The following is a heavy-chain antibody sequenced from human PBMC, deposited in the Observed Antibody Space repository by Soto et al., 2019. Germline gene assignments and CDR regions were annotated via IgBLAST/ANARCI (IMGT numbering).Heavy chain of an antibody. D-gene: IGHD6-13*01. CDR1: GFTFNDHS. V-gene: IGHV3-9*01. Sequence: GGSLRLSCAAFGFTFNDHSMHWVRQAPGKGLEWVSGISWNGGSRGYADSVQGRFTISRDNAKNSLYLQMNSLKPEDTALYYCAKDLRSTAWYSISFFDYWGQGALVTV. CDR3: AKDLRSTAWYSISFFDY. CDR2: ISWNGGSR. J-gene: IGHJ4*02.